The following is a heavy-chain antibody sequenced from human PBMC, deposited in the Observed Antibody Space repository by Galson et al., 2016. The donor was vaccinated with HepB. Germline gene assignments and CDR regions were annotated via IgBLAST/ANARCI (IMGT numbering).Heavy chain of an antibody. J-gene: IGHJ4*02. CDR3: ARNAVRGDY. CDR2: VSPNNGNT. D-gene: IGHD6-19*01. CDR1: GYSFAKFS. V-gene: IGHV1-18*01. Sequence: SVKVSCKASGYSFAKFSITWIRQSPGQGLEWVGWVSPNNGNTKYAQKFQDRVTLTTDTSTRTAYMDLGSLTSDDTAVYFCARNAVRGDYWGQESLLTVLS.